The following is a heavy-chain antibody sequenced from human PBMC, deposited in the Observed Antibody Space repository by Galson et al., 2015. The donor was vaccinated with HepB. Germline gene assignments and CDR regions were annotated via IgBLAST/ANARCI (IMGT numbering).Heavy chain of an antibody. D-gene: IGHD1-26*01. CDR2: IYYSGIT. V-gene: IGHV4-39*01. J-gene: IGHJ4*02. CDR3: ARLYSGTFDY. CDR1: GGPISSSSYY. Sequence: ETLSLPCTVSGGPISSSSYYWGWIRQPPGKGLEWIGSIYYSGITYYNPSLKSRVTISVDTSKNQFSLKLSSVTAADTAVYYCARLYSGTFDYWGQGTLVTVSS.